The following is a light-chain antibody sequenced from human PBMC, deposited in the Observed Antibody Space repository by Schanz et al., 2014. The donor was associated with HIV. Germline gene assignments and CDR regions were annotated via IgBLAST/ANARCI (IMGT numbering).Light chain of an antibody. Sequence: EIVLTQSPDTLSLSPGERATLSCRASQSVSSYLAWYQQKPGQAPRLLIYDASNRATGIPARFSGSGSGTDFTLTISSLEPEDFAVYYCQQYNSYWTFGQGTKVEIK. V-gene: IGKV3-11*01. J-gene: IGKJ1*01. CDR3: QQYNSYWT. CDR1: QSVSSY. CDR2: DAS.